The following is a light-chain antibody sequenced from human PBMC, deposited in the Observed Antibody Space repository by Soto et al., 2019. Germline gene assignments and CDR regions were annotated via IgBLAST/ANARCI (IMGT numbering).Light chain of an antibody. CDR1: QSINYY. Sequence: EIVWTQSTASQSLSPGERDILSCRASQSINYYLAWYQQNPGQAPRLLIHDASSRATGIPARFSGSGSGTDFTLTISSLEPEDFAVYYCQQRSKFGQGTRLEIK. V-gene: IGKV3-11*01. J-gene: IGKJ5*01. CDR2: DAS. CDR3: QQRSK.